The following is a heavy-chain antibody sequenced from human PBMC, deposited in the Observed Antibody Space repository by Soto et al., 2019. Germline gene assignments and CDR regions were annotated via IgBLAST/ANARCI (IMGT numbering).Heavy chain of an antibody. CDR3: TTYTGYGRDV. CDR1: GFIVSSKY. D-gene: IGHD3-16*01. V-gene: IGHV3-53*02. Sequence: EVQMVETGGGLSQPGGSLRLSCAVSGFIVSSKYMTWVRQAPGKGLEWVSVIYTGGSTHYADSARGRFTISSDSSKNTLSLQMNSLRAEDAAVYYSTTYTGYGRDVWGKGNTVTVSS. CDR2: IYTGGST. J-gene: IGHJ6*01.